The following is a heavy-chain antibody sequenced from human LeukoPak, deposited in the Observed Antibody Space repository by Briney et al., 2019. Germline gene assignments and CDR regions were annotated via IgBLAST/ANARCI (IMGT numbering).Heavy chain of an antibody. V-gene: IGHV4-59*01. CDR3: ARNSTTKRAFDL. CDR1: GGSISSYY. D-gene: IGHD1-1*01. CDR2: IYYSGST. J-gene: IGHJ3*01. Sequence: SETLSLTCTVSGGSISSYYWSWIRQPPGKGLEWIGYIYYSGSTNYNPSLKSRVTISVDTSKNQFSLKLSSVTAADTAVYYCARNSTTKRAFDLWGQGTMVTVSS.